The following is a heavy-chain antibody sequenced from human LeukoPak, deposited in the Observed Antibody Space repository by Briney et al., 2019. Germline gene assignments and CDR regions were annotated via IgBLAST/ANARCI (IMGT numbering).Heavy chain of an antibody. J-gene: IGHJ6*02. CDR3: AKDASGGSLGMDV. V-gene: IGHV3-30-3*01. Sequence: GGSLRLSCAASGFTFSSYAMHWVRQAPGKGLEWVAVISYDGSNKYYAVSVKGRFTISRDNSKNTLYLQMNSLRAEDTAVYYCAKDASGGSLGMDVWGQGTTVTVSS. CDR1: GFTFSSYA. CDR2: ISYDGSNK. D-gene: IGHD2-15*01.